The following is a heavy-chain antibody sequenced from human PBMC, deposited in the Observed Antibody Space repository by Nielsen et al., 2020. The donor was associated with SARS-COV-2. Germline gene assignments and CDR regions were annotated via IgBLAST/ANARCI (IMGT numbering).Heavy chain of an antibody. CDR2: IFSNDEK. CDR3: ARSVRRGCSSTSCYTFSWFDP. J-gene: IGHJ5*02. V-gene: IGHV2-26*01. D-gene: IGHD2-2*02. Sequence: WLRQPPGKALEWLAHIFSNDEKSYSTSLKSRLTISKDTSKSQVVLTMTNMDPVDTATYYCARSVRRGCSSTSCYTFSWFDPWGQGTLVTVSS.